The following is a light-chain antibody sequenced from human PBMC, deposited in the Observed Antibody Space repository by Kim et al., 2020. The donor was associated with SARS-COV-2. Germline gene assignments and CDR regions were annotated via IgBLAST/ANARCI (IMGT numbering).Light chain of an antibody. CDR3: SSYTSSSTWV. CDR2: DVS. Sequence: GQSIAISCTGTSSDVGGYNYVSWYQQHPGKAPKLMIYDVSNRPSGVSNRFSGSKSGNTASLTISGLQAEDEADYYCSSYTSSSTWVFGGGTKLTVL. CDR1: SSDVGGYNY. J-gene: IGLJ3*02. V-gene: IGLV2-14*03.